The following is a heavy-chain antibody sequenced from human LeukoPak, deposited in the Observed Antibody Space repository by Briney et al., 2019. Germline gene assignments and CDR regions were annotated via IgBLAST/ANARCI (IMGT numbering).Heavy chain of an antibody. CDR1: GFTFSSYA. V-gene: IGHV3-23*01. J-gene: IGHJ4*02. CDR2: TSGSGDDT. Sequence: GGSLRLSCAASGFTFSSYAMSWVRQAPGKGLEWVSATSGSGDDTFYADSVKGRFTISRDNSKNTLYLQMNSLRAEDTAIYYCAKLRDFFDSSGQFDYWGQGTLVTVSS. CDR3: AKLRDFFDSSGQFDY. D-gene: IGHD3-22*01.